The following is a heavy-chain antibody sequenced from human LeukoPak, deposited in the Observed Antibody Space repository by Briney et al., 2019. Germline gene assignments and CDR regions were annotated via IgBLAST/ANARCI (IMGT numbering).Heavy chain of an antibody. Sequence: SETLSLTCTVSGYSISSGYYWGWIRQPPGKGLEWIGSIYHSGSTYYNPSLKSRVTISVDTSKNQFSLKLSSVTAADTAVYYCARVPLYYYDSSGYYGLFDYWGQGTLVTVSS. CDR3: ARVPLYYYDSSGYYGLFDY. V-gene: IGHV4-38-2*02. CDR2: IYHSGST. CDR1: GYSISSGYY. J-gene: IGHJ4*02. D-gene: IGHD3-22*01.